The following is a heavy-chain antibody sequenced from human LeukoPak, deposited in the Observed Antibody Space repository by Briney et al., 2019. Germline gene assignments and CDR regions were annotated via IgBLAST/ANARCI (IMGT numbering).Heavy chain of an antibody. Sequence: SETLSLTCTVSGGSISSSSYYWGWIRQPPGKGLEWIGSIYYSGSTYYNPSLKSRVTISVDTSKNQFSLKLSSVTAADTAVYYCAGGGTDAFDIWGQGTMVTVSS. CDR2: IYYSGST. CDR3: AGGGTDAFDI. CDR1: GGSISSSSYY. V-gene: IGHV4-39*07. J-gene: IGHJ3*02. D-gene: IGHD1-1*01.